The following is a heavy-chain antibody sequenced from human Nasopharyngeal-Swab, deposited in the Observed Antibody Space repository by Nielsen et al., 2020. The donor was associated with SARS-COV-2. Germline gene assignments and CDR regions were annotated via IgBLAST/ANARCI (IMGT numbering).Heavy chain of an antibody. CDR3: ARSGIGGDCYSALCAFDI. D-gene: IGHD2-21*02. Sequence: ASVKVSCKASGYTFTSYDINWVRQATGQGLEWMGWMNPNSGNTGYAQKFQGRVTMTRNTSISTAYMELSSLRSEDTAVYYCARSGIGGDCYSALCAFDIWGQGTMVTVSS. CDR2: MNPNSGNT. CDR1: GYTFTSYD. V-gene: IGHV1-8*01. J-gene: IGHJ3*02.